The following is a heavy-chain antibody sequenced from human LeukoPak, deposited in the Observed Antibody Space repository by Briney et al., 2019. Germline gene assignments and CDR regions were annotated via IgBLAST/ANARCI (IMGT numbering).Heavy chain of an antibody. Sequence: GGSLRLSCAASGFSLSRYWMHWVRQVPGKGLVWVSHINSDEATTTYADSVKGRFTISADKAKNTLYLQMNSLKAEDTAVYYCARGTTVTYWFDPWGQGTLVTVSS. V-gene: IGHV3-74*01. CDR1: GFSLSRYW. D-gene: IGHD4-17*01. J-gene: IGHJ5*02. CDR2: INSDEATT. CDR3: ARGTTVTYWFDP.